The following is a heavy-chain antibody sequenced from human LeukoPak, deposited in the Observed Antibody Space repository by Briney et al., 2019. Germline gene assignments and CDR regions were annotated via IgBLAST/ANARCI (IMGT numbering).Heavy chain of an antibody. V-gene: IGHV1-8*01. CDR1: GYTFTSYD. CDR3: ARGRRYGSGSYHGMDV. Sequence: GASVKVSCKASGYTFTSYDINWVRQATGQGLEWMGWMNPNSGNTGYAQKFQGRVTMTRNTSISTAYMELSSLRSEDTAVYYCARGRRYGSGSYHGMDVWGQGTTVTVSS. D-gene: IGHD3-10*01. J-gene: IGHJ6*02. CDR2: MNPNSGNT.